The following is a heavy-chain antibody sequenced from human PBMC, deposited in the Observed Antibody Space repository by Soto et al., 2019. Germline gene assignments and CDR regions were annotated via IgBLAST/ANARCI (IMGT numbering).Heavy chain of an antibody. CDR3: ARHVPYYGSGSYASRYYYYGMDV. V-gene: IGHV5-51*01. CDR2: IYPGDSDT. D-gene: IGHD3-10*01. CDR1: GYSFTSYW. Sequence: GESLKISCKGSGYSFTSYWIGWVRQMPGKGLEWMGIIYPGDSDTRYSPSFQGQVTISADKSISTAYLQWSSLKASDTAMYYCARHVPYYGSGSYASRYYYYGMDVWGQGTTVTVSS. J-gene: IGHJ6*02.